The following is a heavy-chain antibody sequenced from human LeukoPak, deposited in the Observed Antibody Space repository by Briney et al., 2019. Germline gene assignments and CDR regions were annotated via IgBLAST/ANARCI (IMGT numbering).Heavy chain of an antibody. V-gene: IGHV1-18*01. CDR2: ISAYNGNT. CDR3: ARGRPLGGELSSFDY. Sequence: EASVKVSCKASGYTFTSYGISWVRQAPGQGLEWMGWISAYNGNTNYAQKLQGRVTMTTDTSTSTAYMELRSLRSDDTAVYYCARGRPLGGELSSFDYWGQGTLVTVSS. CDR1: GYTFTSYG. D-gene: IGHD3-16*02. J-gene: IGHJ4*02.